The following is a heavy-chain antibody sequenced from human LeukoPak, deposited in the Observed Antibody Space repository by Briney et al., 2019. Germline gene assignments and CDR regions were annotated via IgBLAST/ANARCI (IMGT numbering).Heavy chain of an antibody. CDR2: NDWDDDK. CDR1: GLALSTSGVC. CDR3: ARIKYYYDSSGYYPSGFHY. D-gene: IGHD3-22*01. Sequence: ESGPALVKPTQTLTLTCTFSGLALSTSGVCVSWIRQPPGKALEWLALNDWDDDKYYSTSLKTRLTISTDTSKNQVVLTMTYMDPVDTATYYCARIKYYYDSSGYYPSGFHYWGQGTLVTVSS. V-gene: IGHV2-70*01. J-gene: IGHJ4*02.